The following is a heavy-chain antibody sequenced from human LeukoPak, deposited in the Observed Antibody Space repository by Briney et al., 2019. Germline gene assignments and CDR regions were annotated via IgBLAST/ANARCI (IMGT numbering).Heavy chain of an antibody. CDR1: GGSISSSNW. CDR2: IYHSGST. D-gene: IGHD6-19*01. CDR3: ARHLGYYSGWQYYFDN. J-gene: IGHJ4*02. V-gene: IGHV4-4*02. Sequence: PSETLSLTCAVSGGSISSSNWWSWVRQPPGKGLEWIGEIYHSGSTNYNPSLKSRVTISVDTSKNQFSLKLTSMTAADTAVYSCARHLGYYSGWQYYFDNWGQGTLVTVSS.